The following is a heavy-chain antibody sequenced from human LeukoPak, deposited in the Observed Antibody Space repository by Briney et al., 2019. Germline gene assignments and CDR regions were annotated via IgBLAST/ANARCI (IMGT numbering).Heavy chain of an antibody. D-gene: IGHD5-18*01. CDR2: IKQDGSKK. CDR3: ARGGTRGYSPVDY. Sequence: PGGSLRLSCVASGFPFSSYWMTWVRQAPGKGLEWVANIKQDGSKKSYVDSVKGRFTISRDNAKNSLFLQMNSLRVEDTAVYYCARGGTRGYSPVDYWGQGILVTVSS. V-gene: IGHV3-7*03. J-gene: IGHJ4*02. CDR1: GFPFSSYW.